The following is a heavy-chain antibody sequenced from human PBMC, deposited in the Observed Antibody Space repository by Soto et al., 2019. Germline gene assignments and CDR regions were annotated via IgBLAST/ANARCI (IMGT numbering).Heavy chain of an antibody. D-gene: IGHD3-10*01. V-gene: IGHV4-34*01. CDR3: ARGLRGSGSYYRP. Sequence: PSETLSLTFAVYGGSFSGFYWGWVRQPPGKGLEWIGEINHSGSTNYNPSLKSRVTISVDTSKNQFSLKLSSVTAADTAVYYCARGLRGSGSYYRPWGQGTLVTVSS. CDR2: INHSGST. CDR1: GGSFSGFY. J-gene: IGHJ4*02.